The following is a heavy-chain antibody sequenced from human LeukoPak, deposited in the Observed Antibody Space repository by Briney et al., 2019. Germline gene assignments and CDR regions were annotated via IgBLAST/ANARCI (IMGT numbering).Heavy chain of an antibody. CDR1: GGSISSYY. CDR2: IYYSGST. J-gene: IGHJ5*02. D-gene: IGHD3-3*01. CDR3: ARANLLEWSLSGWFDP. Sequence: SETLSLTCTVSGGSISSYYWSWIRQPPGKGLEWIGYIYYSGSTNYNPSLKSRVTISVDTSKNQFSLKLSSVTAADTAVYYCARANLLEWSLSGWFDPWGQGTLVTVSS. V-gene: IGHV4-59*01.